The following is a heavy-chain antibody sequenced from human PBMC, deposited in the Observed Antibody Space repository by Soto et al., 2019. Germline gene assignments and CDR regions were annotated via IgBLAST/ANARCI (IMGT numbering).Heavy chain of an antibody. CDR3: AKGPYYYDSSGYQVYN. CDR2: ISYDGSNK. Sequence: PGGSLRLSCAASGFTFSSYGMHWVRQAPGKGLEWVAVISYDGSNKYYADSVKGRFTISRDNSKNTLYLQMNSLRAEDTAVYYCAKGPYYYDSSGYQVYNWGQGT. D-gene: IGHD3-22*01. V-gene: IGHV3-30*18. J-gene: IGHJ4*02. CDR1: GFTFSSYG.